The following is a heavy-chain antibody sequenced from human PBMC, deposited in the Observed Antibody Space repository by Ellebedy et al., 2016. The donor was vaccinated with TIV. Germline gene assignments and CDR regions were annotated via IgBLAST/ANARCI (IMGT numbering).Heavy chain of an antibody. D-gene: IGHD2-21*02. CDR3: ARTDPWQPIDD. Sequence: MPSETLSLTCSVSGGSVSSTRYYWAWIRQHPGKGLEWIGSVYYSGSPYYNPSFKSRVTLSADTSKNQFSLNLRTVTAADTAVYYCARTDPWQPIDDWGQGILVSVSS. J-gene: IGHJ4*02. V-gene: IGHV4-39*01. CDR2: VYYSGSP. CDR1: GGSVSSTRYY.